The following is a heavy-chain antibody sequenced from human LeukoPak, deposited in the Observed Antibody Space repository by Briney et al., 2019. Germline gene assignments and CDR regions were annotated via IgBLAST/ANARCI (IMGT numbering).Heavy chain of an antibody. J-gene: IGHJ4*02. CDR3: TRGGGGATAPSDY. D-gene: IGHD1-26*01. CDR2: IKCDSGGT. Sequence: ASVKVSCKASGYTFTAYYMHWVRQAPGQGLEWMGWIKCDSGGTEYSRNYRGRVTMTRDTSISTAYMELSRLRFDDTALYYCTRGGGGATAPSDYWGQGTLVTVSS. V-gene: IGHV1-2*02. CDR1: GYTFTAYY.